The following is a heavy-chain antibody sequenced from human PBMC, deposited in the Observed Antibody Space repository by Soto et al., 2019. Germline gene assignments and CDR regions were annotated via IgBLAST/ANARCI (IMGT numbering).Heavy chain of an antibody. Sequence: QVQLVQSGAEVKKPGSSVKVSCKASGDTFSSYAISWVRQAPGQGLDWMGGIIPFFNTSNYAQKFQGRVTITADESTSTAYMEPSSLRSEDTAMYYCARESAYGGNPLAFDYWGQGTLVTVSS. CDR1: GDTFSSYA. V-gene: IGHV1-69*01. CDR3: ARESAYGGNPLAFDY. CDR2: IIPFFNTS. J-gene: IGHJ4*02. D-gene: IGHD1-26*01.